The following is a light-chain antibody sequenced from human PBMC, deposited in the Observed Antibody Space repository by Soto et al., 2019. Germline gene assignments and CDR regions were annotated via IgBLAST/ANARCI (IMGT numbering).Light chain of an antibody. CDR3: QQRYNWPLT. J-gene: IGKJ4*01. V-gene: IGKV3-11*01. CDR1: QSVSSS. CDR2: GAS. Sequence: EIVLTQSPATLSLSPGERATLSCRPSQSVSSSLAWYQQKPGQAPRLLIYGASNGAAGIPARFSGTGSGTDFTLTISSLEPDDFAVYYCQQRYNWPLTFGGGTKVEIK.